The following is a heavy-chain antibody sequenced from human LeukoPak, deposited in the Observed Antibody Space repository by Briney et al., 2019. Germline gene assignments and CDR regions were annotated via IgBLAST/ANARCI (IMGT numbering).Heavy chain of an antibody. CDR2: ISHSGST. Sequence: SETLSLTCAVSGDSIRSGTWWGWVRQPPGKGLEWIGEISHSGSTNCNPSLKSRVTMSVDRSKSQFSLNLNSVIAADTAVYYCATNWNYRLDYWGQGTLVTVSS. J-gene: IGHJ4*02. D-gene: IGHD1-1*01. CDR3: ATNWNYRLDY. CDR1: GDSIRSGTW. V-gene: IGHV4-4*02.